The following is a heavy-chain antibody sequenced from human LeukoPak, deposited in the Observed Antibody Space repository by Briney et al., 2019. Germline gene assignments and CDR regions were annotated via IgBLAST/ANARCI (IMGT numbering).Heavy chain of an antibody. Sequence: SETLSLTCTVSGGSISSGAYYWSWIRQPPGKGLEWIGYIYYSGSTYYNPSLKSRVTISVDTSKNQFSLKLSSVTAADTAVYYCARGVFWSGYRNFDYWGQGTLVTVSS. V-gene: IGHV4-30-4*08. D-gene: IGHD3-3*01. J-gene: IGHJ4*02. CDR1: GGSISSGAYY. CDR2: IYYSGST. CDR3: ARGVFWSGYRNFDY.